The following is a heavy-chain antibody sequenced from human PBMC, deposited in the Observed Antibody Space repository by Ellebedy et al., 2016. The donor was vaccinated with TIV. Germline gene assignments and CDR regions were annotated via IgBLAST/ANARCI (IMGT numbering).Heavy chain of an antibody. CDR1: GFTFSSYS. CDR2: ISSSSSYI. CDR3: ARDLTGFTMVRGPNVMS. J-gene: IGHJ4*02. V-gene: IGHV3-21*01. Sequence: PGGSLRLSCAASGFTFSSYSMNWVRQAPGKGLEWVSSISSSSSYIYYADSVKGRFTISRDNAKNSLYLQMNSLRAEDTAVYYCARDLTGFTMVRGPNVMSWGQGTLVTVSS. D-gene: IGHD3-10*01.